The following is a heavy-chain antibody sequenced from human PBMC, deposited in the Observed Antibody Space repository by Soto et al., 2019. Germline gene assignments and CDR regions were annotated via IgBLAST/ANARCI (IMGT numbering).Heavy chain of an antibody. CDR1: GGSFSGYY. D-gene: IGHD2-2*01. J-gene: IGHJ6*02. V-gene: IGHV4-34*01. Sequence: SETLSLTCAVYGGSFSGYYWSWIRQPPGKGLEWIGKINHSGSTNYNPSLTSRVTISVDTSKNQFSLKLSSVTAADTAVYYCARSRPAIVPAAMRVNYYYDMDVWGQGTTVTV. CDR3: ARSRPAIVPAAMRVNYYYDMDV. CDR2: INHSGST.